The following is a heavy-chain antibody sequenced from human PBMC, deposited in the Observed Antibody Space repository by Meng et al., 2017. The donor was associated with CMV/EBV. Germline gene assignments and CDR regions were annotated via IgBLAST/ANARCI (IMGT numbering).Heavy chain of an antibody. CDR3: ARDLDIVVVPAAYAEGDYGMDV. Sequence: GESLKISCAASGFTFSDYYMSWIRQAPGKGLEWVSYISSSGSTIYYADSVKGRFTISRDNAKNSLYLQMNSLRAEDTAVYYYARDLDIVVVPAAYAEGDYGMDVWGQGTTVTVSS. CDR2: ISSSGSTI. CDR1: GFTFSDYY. V-gene: IGHV3-11*01. J-gene: IGHJ6*02. D-gene: IGHD2-2*03.